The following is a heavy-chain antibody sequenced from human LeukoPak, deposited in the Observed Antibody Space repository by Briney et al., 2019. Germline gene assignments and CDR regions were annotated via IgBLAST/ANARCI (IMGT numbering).Heavy chain of an antibody. J-gene: IGHJ4*02. CDR3: AGIGSEDYYFDY. Sequence: SETLSLTCAVYGGSFSGYYWSWIRQPPGKGLEWIGEINHSGSTNYNPSLKSRVTTSVDTSKNQFSLKLSSVTAADTAVYYCAGIGSEDYYFDYWGQGTLVTVSS. CDR2: INHSGST. CDR1: GGSFSGYY. V-gene: IGHV4-34*01.